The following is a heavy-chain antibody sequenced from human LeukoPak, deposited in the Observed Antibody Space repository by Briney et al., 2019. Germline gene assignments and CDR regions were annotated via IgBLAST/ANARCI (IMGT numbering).Heavy chain of an antibody. CDR2: INPNSGGT. D-gene: IGHD6-13*01. CDR1: GYTFTGYY. J-gene: IGHJ5*02. V-gene: IGHV1-2*02. Sequence: ASVKVSCKASGYTFTGYYMHWVRQAPGQGLEWMGWINPNSGGTNYAQKFQGRVTMTRDTSISTAYMELSRLRSDDTAVYYCARDRPHSSSWLFRFDPWGQGTLVTVSS. CDR3: ARDRPHSSSWLFRFDP.